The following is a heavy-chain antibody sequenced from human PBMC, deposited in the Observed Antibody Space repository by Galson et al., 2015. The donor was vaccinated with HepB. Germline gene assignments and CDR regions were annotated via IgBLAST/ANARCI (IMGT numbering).Heavy chain of an antibody. V-gene: IGHV4-39*01. J-gene: IGHJ4*02. Sequence: LSLTCTVSGGSISSSSYYWGWLRQPPGKGLEWIGSFYYTGNTHYNPSLKSRVTISGDTSKNQFSLKLNSVTAADTAVYYCARHESESKTYAADNGGKGTLVTVSS. CDR2: FYYTGNT. CDR3: ARHESESKTYAADN. D-gene: IGHD2-2*01. CDR1: GGSISSSSYY.